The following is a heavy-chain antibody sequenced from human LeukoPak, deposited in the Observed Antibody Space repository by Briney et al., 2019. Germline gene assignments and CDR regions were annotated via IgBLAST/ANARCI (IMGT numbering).Heavy chain of an antibody. D-gene: IGHD6-19*01. Sequence: GRSLRLSCTASGFTFGDYLMSWFRQAPGKGLEWIGFISGGTTEYAASVKGRFTISRDDSTSIAYLQMNSLTTEDTAVYYCSRGSGWLSVYWGQGTLVAVSS. CDR3: SRGSGWLSVY. J-gene: IGHJ4*02. CDR1: GFTFGDYL. V-gene: IGHV3-49*03. CDR2: ISGGTT.